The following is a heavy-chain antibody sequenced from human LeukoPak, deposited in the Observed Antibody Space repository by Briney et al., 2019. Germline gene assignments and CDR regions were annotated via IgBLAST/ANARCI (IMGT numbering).Heavy chain of an antibody. CDR2: IYTSGST. J-gene: IGHJ3*02. CDR3: ALSPRDYDILTGSFTGDAFDI. Sequence: SETLSLTCTVSGGSISSYYWSWIRQPAGKGLEWIGRIYTSGSTNYNPSLKSRVTMSVDTSKNQFSLELSSVTAADTAVYYCALSPRDYDILTGSFTGDAFDIWGQGTMVTVSS. D-gene: IGHD3-9*01. V-gene: IGHV4-4*07. CDR1: GGSISSYY.